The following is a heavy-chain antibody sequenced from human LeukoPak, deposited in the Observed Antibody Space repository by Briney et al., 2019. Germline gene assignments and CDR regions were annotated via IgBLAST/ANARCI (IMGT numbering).Heavy chain of an antibody. Sequence: KSSETLSLTCTVSGGSISSYYWSWIRQPPGKGLEWIGYIYYSGSTNYNPSLKSRVTISVDTSKNQFSLKLSSVTAADTAVYYCARGRRYSSSWYRMLWAFDYWGQGTLVTVSS. D-gene: IGHD6-13*01. CDR2: IYYSGST. V-gene: IGHV4-59*01. J-gene: IGHJ4*02. CDR3: ARGRRYSSSWYRMLWAFDY. CDR1: GGSISSYY.